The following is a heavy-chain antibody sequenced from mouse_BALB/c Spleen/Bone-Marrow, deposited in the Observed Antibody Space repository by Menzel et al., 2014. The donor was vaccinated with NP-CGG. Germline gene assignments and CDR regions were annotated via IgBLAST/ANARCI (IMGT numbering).Heavy chain of an antibody. Sequence: QVQLQQSGAELVKPGASVKSSCRASGYTFTNYYMYWVKPRPGQGLEWIGEINPSNGGTNFNEKFKSKATLTVDKSSSTAYMQLSSLTSEDSAVYYCTRLPHWGQGTSVTVSS. D-gene: IGHD5-1*01. CDR1: GYTFTNYY. V-gene: IGHV1S81*02. CDR3: TRLPH. J-gene: IGHJ4*01. CDR2: INPSNGGT.